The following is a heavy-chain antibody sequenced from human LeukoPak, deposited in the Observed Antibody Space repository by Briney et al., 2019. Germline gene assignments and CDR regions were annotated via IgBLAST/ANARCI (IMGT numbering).Heavy chain of an antibody. CDR2: IFSGGNT. Sequence: GGSLRLSCAASGFTVSSNYMSWVRQAPGKGLEWVSVIFSGGNTNYADSVKGRFTISRDNSKNTLYLQMNSLSGDDTAVYYCAGRPSSGWYSFWGQGTLVTVSS. D-gene: IGHD6-19*01. J-gene: IGHJ4*02. V-gene: IGHV3-66*01. CDR3: AGRPSSGWYSF. CDR1: GFTVSSNY.